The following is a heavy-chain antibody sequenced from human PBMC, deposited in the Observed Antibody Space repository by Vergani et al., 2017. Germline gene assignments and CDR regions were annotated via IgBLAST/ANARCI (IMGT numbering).Heavy chain of an antibody. J-gene: IGHJ4*02. CDR1: LFTFTLYS. V-gene: IGHV3-23*01. Sequence: EVQLLESGGGLVQPGGSLPLSCAPSLFTFTLYSMRWVRQAPGKGVECVAAISGSGGSTYYADSVKGRFTISRANSKNTLYLQMNSLRAEDTAVYYCAKGLKTGIPFDYWGQGTLVTVSS. D-gene: IGHD7-27*01. CDR2: ISGSGGST. CDR3: AKGLKTGIPFDY.